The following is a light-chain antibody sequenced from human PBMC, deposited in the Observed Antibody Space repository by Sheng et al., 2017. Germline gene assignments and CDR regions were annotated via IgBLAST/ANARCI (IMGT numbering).Light chain of an antibody. CDR1: SSYVGSYNL. Sequence: QSALTQPASVSGSPGQSITISCTGISSYVGSYNLVSWYQQHPGEAPNSSFMRHKRPSGVSNRFSGTKSGTTASLTISGLQAEDEADYYCCSYAYSSTVFGVGTKLTV. V-gene: IGLV2-23*01. CDR3: CSYAYSSTV. CDR2: RH. J-gene: IGLJ2*01.